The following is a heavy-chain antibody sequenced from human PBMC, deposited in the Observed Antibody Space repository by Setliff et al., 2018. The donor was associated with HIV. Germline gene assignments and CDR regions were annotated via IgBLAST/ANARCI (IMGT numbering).Heavy chain of an antibody. CDR1: GGSITTYNYY. J-gene: IGHJ3*01. D-gene: IGHD6-19*01. Sequence: SETLSLTCTASGGSITTYNYYWAWIRQPPGKGLEWIGYIYYSGTTYYNSSLKSRVTISLHTSKNQFSLKLSSVTAADTAMYYCAKSYGSGWSADTFDVWGQGTVVTVSS. CDR3: AKSYGSGWSADTFDV. V-gene: IGHV4-30-4*08. CDR2: IYYSGTT.